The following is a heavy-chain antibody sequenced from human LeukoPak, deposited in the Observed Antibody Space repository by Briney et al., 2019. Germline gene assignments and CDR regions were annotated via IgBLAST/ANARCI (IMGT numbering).Heavy chain of an antibody. J-gene: IGHJ6*03. V-gene: IGHV1-2*02. Sequence: ASVKVSFKASGYTFTGYYMHWVRQAPGQGLEWMGWINPNSGGTNYAQKFQGRVTMTRDTSISTAYMELSRLRSDDTAVYYCARGAVAGEVYYMDVWGKGTTVTVSS. D-gene: IGHD6-19*01. CDR3: ARGAVAGEVYYMDV. CDR2: INPNSGGT. CDR1: GYTFTGYY.